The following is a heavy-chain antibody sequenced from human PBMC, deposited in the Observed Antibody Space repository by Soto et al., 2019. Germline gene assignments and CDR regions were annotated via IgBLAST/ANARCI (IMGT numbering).Heavy chain of an antibody. Sequence: QVQLQESGPGLVKPSETLSLTCTVSGDSISSFYWCWIRQPPGKGLEWIGHTRSTNYNPSLKSRVTISVDTSLNQVSLRLTSVTAADTAVYYCARRGGGFDNWFDPWGQGTLVTVSS. CDR2: TRST. J-gene: IGHJ5*02. CDR1: GDSISSFY. CDR3: ARRGGGFDNWFDP. V-gene: IGHV4-59*08.